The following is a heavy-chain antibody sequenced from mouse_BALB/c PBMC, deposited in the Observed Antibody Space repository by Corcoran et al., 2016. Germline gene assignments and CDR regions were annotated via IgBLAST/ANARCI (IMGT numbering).Heavy chain of an antibody. Sequence: QIQLVQSGPELKKPGETVKISCKASGYTFPNYGMNWVKQAPGKGLKWMGWINTYTGEPTYADDFKGRFAFSLETSASTAYLQINNLKNEDMATYFCARFPYGNYWMDYWGQGTSVTVSS. CDR2: INTYTGEP. CDR1: GYTFPNYG. CDR3: ARFPYGNYWMDY. D-gene: IGHD2-10*02. V-gene: IGHV9-1*02. J-gene: IGHJ4*01.